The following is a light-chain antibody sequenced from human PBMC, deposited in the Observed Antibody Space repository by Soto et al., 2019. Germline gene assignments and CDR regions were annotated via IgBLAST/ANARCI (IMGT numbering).Light chain of an antibody. J-gene: IGKJ1*01. Sequence: DIQMTQSPSSLSASVGDRVTITCRASQSINTYLNWYQQKPGKAPKLLTYTTSNLQSGVPSRFNGSGSGTDFTLTISSLQPEDFATYFCHQSYSTPQKFGQGTKVELK. CDR3: HQSYSTPQK. CDR2: TTS. CDR1: QSINTY. V-gene: IGKV1-39*01.